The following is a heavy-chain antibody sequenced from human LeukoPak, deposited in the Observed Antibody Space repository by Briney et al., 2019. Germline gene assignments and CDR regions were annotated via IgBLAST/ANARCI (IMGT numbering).Heavy chain of an antibody. CDR2: MNPNSGNT. CDR3: ARHPLEFGDLPIDY. V-gene: IGHV1-8*01. D-gene: IGHD3-10*01. J-gene: IGHJ4*02. CDR1: GYTFTSYD. Sequence: ASVKVSCKASGYTFTSYDINWVRQATGQGLEWMGWMNPNSGNTGYAQKFQGRVTMTRNTSISTAYMELSRLRSDDTAVYYCARHPLEFGDLPIDYWGQGTLVTVSS.